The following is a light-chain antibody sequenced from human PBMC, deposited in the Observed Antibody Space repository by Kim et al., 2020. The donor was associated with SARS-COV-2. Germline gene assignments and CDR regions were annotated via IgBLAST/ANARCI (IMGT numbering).Light chain of an antibody. J-gene: IGLJ2*01. V-gene: IGLV3-19*01. CDR3: NSRDSNDNVV. Sequence: ALGQTDRITSQGESLRSDYATCDQQKQGQAPIVVIYCKNNRPSGIPDRFSGSSSGNTASLTITGTQAGDEADYYCNSRDSNDNVVFGGGTQLTVL. CDR2: CKN. CDR1: SLRSDY.